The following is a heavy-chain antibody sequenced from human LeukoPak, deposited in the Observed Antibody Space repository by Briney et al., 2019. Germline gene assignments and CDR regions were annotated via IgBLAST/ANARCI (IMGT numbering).Heavy chain of an antibody. D-gene: IGHD3-22*01. V-gene: IGHV4-34*01. Sequence: PSETLSLTCSPYGGSFGGYFWIWIRQPPGEGLEWIGEVNYSGSTKYNPSLKSRVTISVDTSRTQFSLNLRSVTAANTAVYYCARGPPLAYYGTGGYYFFDYWGQGILVTVSP. CDR2: VNYSGST. CDR1: GGSFGGYF. CDR3: ARGPPLAYYGTGGYYFFDY. J-gene: IGHJ4*02.